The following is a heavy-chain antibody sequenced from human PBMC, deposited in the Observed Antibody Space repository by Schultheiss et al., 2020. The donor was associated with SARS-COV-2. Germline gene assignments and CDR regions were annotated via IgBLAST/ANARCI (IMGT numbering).Heavy chain of an antibody. Sequence: SQTLSLTCTVSGGSISSGGYYWSWIRQHPGKGLEWIGYIYYSGSTYYNPSLKSRVTISVDTSKNQFSLKLSSVTAADTAVYYCARAFYGGNSWVDYWGQGTLVTVSS. D-gene: IGHD4-23*01. CDR1: GGSISSGGYY. J-gene: IGHJ4*02. V-gene: IGHV4-31*03. CDR2: IYYSGST. CDR3: ARAFYGGNSWVDY.